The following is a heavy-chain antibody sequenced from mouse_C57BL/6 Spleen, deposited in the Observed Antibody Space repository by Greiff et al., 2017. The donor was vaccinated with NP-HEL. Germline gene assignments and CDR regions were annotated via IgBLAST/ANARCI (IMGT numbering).Heavy chain of an antibody. V-gene: IGHV5-17*01. J-gene: IGHJ1*01. D-gene: IGHD1-1*01. CDR1: GFTFSDYG. CDR2: ISSGSSTI. CDR3: ARRDYYGSSPHWYFDV. Sequence: EVKLVESGGGLVKPGGSLKLSCAASGFTFSDYGMHWVRQAPEKGLEWVAYISSGSSTIYYADTVQGRFTISRDNAKNTLFLQMTCLRSEYTAMYYCARRDYYGSSPHWYFDVWGAGTTVTVSS.